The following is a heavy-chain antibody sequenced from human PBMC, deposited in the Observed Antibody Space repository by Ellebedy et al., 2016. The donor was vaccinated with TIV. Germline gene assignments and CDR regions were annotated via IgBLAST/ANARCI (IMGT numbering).Heavy chain of an antibody. CDR2: MNPKSGNT. CDR3: ARDRQVLLWFGELLYGMDV. V-gene: IGHV1-8*01. J-gene: IGHJ6*02. Sequence: AASVKVSCKASGYTFVSYDITWVRQATGQGLEWMGWMNPKSGNTGIIQRFKGRVTMTGDTSTSTVYMELSSLRSEDTAVYYCARDRQVLLWFGELLYGMDVWGQGTTVTVSS. D-gene: IGHD3-10*01. CDR1: GYTFVSYD.